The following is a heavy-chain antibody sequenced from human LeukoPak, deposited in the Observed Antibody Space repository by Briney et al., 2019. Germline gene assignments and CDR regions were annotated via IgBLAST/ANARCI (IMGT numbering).Heavy chain of an antibody. CDR2: IYYSGST. J-gene: IGHJ4*02. Sequence: SETLSLTCTVSGGSVSSGGFYWTWIRQPPGKGLEWIGYIYYSGSTNYIPSFRSRLTISVDTSKNQFSLKLSSVTAADTAVYYCAREDITGTASYFDYWGQGTLVTVSS. V-gene: IGHV4-61*08. CDR1: GGSVSSGGFY. D-gene: IGHD1-7*01. CDR3: AREDITGTASYFDY.